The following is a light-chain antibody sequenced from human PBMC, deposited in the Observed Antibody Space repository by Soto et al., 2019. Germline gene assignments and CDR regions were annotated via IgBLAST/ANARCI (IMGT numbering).Light chain of an antibody. CDR2: GAS. J-gene: IGKJ1*01. CDR1: QGVGSNY. CDR3: QQYGNSPTT. V-gene: IGKV3-20*01. Sequence: EIVMMQSPATLSVSTGERTTLSCRASQGVGSNYLAWYQQKPGQAPRLLIYGASSRATGIPDRFSGSGSGTDFTLTISRLEPEDFAVYYCQQYGNSPTTFGQGTKVDIK.